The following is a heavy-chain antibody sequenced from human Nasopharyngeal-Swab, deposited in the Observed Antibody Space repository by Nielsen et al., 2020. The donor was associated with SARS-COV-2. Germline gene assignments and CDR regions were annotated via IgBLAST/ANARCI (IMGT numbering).Heavy chain of an antibody. J-gene: IGHJ4*02. CDR3: ARFEGYYFDY. V-gene: IGHV4-59*01. Sequence: GSLRLSCTVSGGSISSYYWSWIRQPPGKGLEWIGYIYYSGSTNYNPSLKSRVTISVDTSKNQFSLKLSSVTAADTAVYYCARFEGYYFDYWGQGTLVTVSS. CDR1: GGSISSYY. CDR2: IYYSGST. D-gene: IGHD3-16*01.